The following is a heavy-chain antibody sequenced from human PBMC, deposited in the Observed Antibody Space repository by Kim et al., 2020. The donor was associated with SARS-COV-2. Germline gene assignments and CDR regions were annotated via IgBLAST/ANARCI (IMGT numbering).Heavy chain of an antibody. CDR2: IDPSDSYT. CDR3: ARHSEAAGRYYYGMDV. J-gene: IGHJ6*02. Sequence: GESLKISCKGSGYSFTSYWISWVRQMPGKGLEWMGRIDPSDSYTNYSPSFQGHVTISADKSISTAYLQWSSLKASDTAMYYCARHSEAAGRYYYGMDVWGQGTTVTVSS. CDR1: GYSFTSYW. D-gene: IGHD6-13*01. V-gene: IGHV5-10-1*01.